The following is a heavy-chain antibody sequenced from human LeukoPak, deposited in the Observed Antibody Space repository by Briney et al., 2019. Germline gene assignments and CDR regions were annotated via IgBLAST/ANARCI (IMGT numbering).Heavy chain of an antibody. Sequence: SETLSLTCTVSGGSISSYYWSWIRQPPGKGLEWIGYIYYSGSTNYNPSLKSRVTISVDTSKNQFSLKLSSVTAADTAVYYCGRGLFVSGGYGNARFKNSFDYGGQGPLVTVS. CDR1: GGSISSYY. CDR3: GRGLFVSGGYGNARFKNSFDY. J-gene: IGHJ4*02. V-gene: IGHV4-59*08. D-gene: IGHD3-22*01. CDR2: IYYSGST.